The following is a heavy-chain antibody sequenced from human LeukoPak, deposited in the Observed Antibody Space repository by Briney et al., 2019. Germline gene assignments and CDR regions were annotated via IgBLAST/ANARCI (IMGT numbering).Heavy chain of an antibody. CDR2: INSDGSST. J-gene: IGHJ3*02. Sequence: GGSLRLSCAASGLTFSSYWMHWVRQVPGKGLVWVSRINSDGSSTSYADSVKGRFTISRDNAKNTLYVQMNSLRAEDTAVYYCSTGSGHAFDIWGRGTMVTVSS. V-gene: IGHV3-74*01. D-gene: IGHD3-10*01. CDR3: STGSGHAFDI. CDR1: GLTFSSYW.